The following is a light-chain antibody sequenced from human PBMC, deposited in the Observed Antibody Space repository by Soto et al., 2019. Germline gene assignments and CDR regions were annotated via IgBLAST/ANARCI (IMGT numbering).Light chain of an antibody. CDR3: MQGTHWPWT. V-gene: IGKV2-30*02. CDR2: EVS. Sequence: DVVMTQSPLSLPVTLGQPASISCRSSYSLIHSDGDTYLNWFQQRPGQSPRRLIYEVSNRDSGVPDRCSGSGSGTDFTLKISRVEAEDVGIYYYMQGTHWPWTFGQGTEVEIK. CDR1: YSLIHSDGDTY. J-gene: IGKJ1*01.